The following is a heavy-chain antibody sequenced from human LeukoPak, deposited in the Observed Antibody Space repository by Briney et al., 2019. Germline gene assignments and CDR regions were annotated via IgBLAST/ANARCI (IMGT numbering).Heavy chain of an antibody. CDR3: ARHSGASPHYFDS. Sequence: PSQTLSLTCAVSGGSINSVGYSWSWIRQPPGKGLEWILFIYYRGTTHYNPSRRSGVTMSVATSNNQFSLRLSSVTAAATAIYYCARHSGASPHYFDSWGQGALVTVSS. J-gene: IGHJ4*02. CDR2: IYYRGTT. CDR1: GGSINSVGYS. V-gene: IGHV4-30-4*07. D-gene: IGHD5-12*01.